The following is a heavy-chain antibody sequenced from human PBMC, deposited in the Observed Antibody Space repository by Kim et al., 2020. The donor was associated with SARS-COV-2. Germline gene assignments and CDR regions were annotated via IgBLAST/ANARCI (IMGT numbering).Heavy chain of an antibody. J-gene: IGHJ3*02. D-gene: IGHD3-10*01. CDR1: GFTFSSYG. Sequence: GGSLRLSCAASGFTFSSYGMHWVRQAPGKGLEWVAVIWYDGSNKYYADSVKGRFTISRDNSKNTLYLQMNSLRAEDTAVYYCARDGERITMVRGGDAFDIWGQGTMVTVSS. CDR3: ARDGERITMVRGGDAFDI. V-gene: IGHV3-33*01. CDR2: IWYDGSNK.